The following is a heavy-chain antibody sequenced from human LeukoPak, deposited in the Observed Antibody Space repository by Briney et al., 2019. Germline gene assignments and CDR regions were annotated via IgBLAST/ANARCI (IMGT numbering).Heavy chain of an antibody. CDR3: ATRIAVAGYFDY. D-gene: IGHD6-19*01. CDR1: GFTFSSYG. Sequence: GGSLRLSCAASGFTFSSYGMHWVRQAPGKGLEWVAVISYDGSNKYYADSVKGRFTISRDNSKNTLYLQMNSLRAEDTAVYYCATRIAVAGYFDYWGQGTLVTVSS. V-gene: IGHV3-30*03. CDR2: ISYDGSNK. J-gene: IGHJ4*02.